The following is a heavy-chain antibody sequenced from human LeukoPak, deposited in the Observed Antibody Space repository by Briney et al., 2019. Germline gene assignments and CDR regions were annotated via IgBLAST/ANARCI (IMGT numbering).Heavy chain of an antibody. CDR3: ARGYTRTWPYYYYMDV. CDR1: DVSISSYY. V-gene: IGHV4-59*01. D-gene: IGHD6-13*01. J-gene: IGHJ6*03. Sequence: PSETLSLTCTVSDVSISSYYWGWIRQPPGKGLEWIGYIYYSGTTNYNPSLKSRVSISVDTSKNQFSLKLRSVTAADTAVYYCARGYTRTWPYYYYMDVWGKGTSVTVS. CDR2: IYYSGTT.